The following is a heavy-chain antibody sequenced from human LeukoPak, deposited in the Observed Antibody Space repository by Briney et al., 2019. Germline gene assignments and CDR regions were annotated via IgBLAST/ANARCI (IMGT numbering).Heavy chain of an antibody. CDR1: GYTFNVYY. CDR3: TRGARGGGYEAFDF. J-gene: IGHJ4*02. V-gene: IGHV1-2*02. Sequence: ASVRVSCKASGYTFNVYYIHWVRQAPGQGLEWMAWINPNSGGTDYADRFQGRVTVTRDTSISTGYMELTRLRSDDTAVYYCTRGARGGGYEAFDFWGQGTLVTVSS. CDR2: INPNSGGT. D-gene: IGHD5-12*01.